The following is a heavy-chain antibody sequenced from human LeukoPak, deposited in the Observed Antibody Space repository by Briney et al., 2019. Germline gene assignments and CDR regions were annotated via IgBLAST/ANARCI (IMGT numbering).Heavy chain of an antibody. D-gene: IGHD3-10*01. Sequence: ASVKVSCKASGYTFTSYAMHWVRQAPGQRLEWMGWINAGNGNTKYSQEFQGRVTITRDTSASTAYMELSSLRSEDMAVYYCARDRDYYGSGSSYYMDVWGKGTTVTVSS. CDR2: INAGNGNT. CDR1: GYTFTSYA. CDR3: ARDRDYYGSGSSYYMDV. J-gene: IGHJ6*03. V-gene: IGHV1-3*03.